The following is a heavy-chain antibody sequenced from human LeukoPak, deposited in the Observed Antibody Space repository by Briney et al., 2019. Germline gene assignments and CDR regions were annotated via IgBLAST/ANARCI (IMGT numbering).Heavy chain of an antibody. CDR3: ATLRGDRQPRTGDYYMDV. CDR2: FDPEDGET. Sequence: GSVKVSCKVSGYTLTELSMHWVRQAAGKGGEWMGRFDPEDGETIYARKLQGRVTLTEDTSPGTGYIGMCSVRAQDTGVYNCATLRGDRQPRTGDYYMDVGNKGTTPTVSS. J-gene: IGHJ6*03. CDR1: GYTLTELS. V-gene: IGHV1-24*01. D-gene: IGHD1-14*01.